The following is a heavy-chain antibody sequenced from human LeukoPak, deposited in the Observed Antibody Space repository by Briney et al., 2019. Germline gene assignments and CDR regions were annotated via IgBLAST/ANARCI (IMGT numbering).Heavy chain of an antibody. D-gene: IGHD3-3*01. CDR3: AKDVRTYDDFWSGYLSY. J-gene: IGHJ4*02. V-gene: IGHV3-23*01. CDR1: GFTFSSYA. CDR2: ISGSGDTT. Sequence: GGSLRLSCVASGFTFSSYAMSWVRQAPGKGLEWVSAISGSGDTTYYADSVKGRFTISRDNSKNTLYLQMNSLRAEDTAVYYCAKDVRTYDDFWSGYLSYWGQGTLVTVSS.